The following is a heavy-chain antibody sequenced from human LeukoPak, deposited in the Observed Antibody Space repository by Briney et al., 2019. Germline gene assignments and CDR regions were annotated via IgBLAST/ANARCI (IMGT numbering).Heavy chain of an antibody. CDR1: GGSISSYY. J-gene: IGHJ4*02. V-gene: IGHV4-59*12. Sequence: SETLSLTCTVSGGSISSYYWSWIRQPPGKGLEWIGYIYYSGSTNYNPSLKSRVTISVDTSKNQFSLKLSSATAADTAVYYCACTYYYDSSGYSRYYFDYWGQGTLVTVSS. CDR2: IYYSGST. CDR3: ACTYYYDSSGYSRYYFDY. D-gene: IGHD3-22*01.